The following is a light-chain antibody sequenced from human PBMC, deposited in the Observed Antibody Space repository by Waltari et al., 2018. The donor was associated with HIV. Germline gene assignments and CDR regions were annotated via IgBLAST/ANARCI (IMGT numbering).Light chain of an antibody. J-gene: IGLJ2*01. CDR2: EGS. Sequence: QSALTQPASVSGSPGQSITISCPGTSRDVGRHNLVSWYQQHPGKAPKLMIYEGSKRPSGVSNRFSGSKSGNTASLTISGLQAEDEADYYCCSYAGSSNVVFGGGTKLTVL. CDR1: SRDVGRHNL. CDR3: CSYAGSSNVV. V-gene: IGLV2-23*01.